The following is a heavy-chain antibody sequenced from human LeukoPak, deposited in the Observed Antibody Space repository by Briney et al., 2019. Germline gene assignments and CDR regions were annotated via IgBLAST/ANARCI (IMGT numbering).Heavy chain of an antibody. V-gene: IGHV1-46*01. Sequence: ASVKVSFKASGYNFTSYYMQWVRQAPGQGVEWMGIINPSGGTTSYAQKFQGTVTVTRDTSTSTVYMELSSLRSEDTAVYYCARDLVVVTGLRTRGSFDIWGQGTMVTVSS. CDR3: ARDLVVVTGLRTRGSFDI. CDR1: GYNFTSYY. D-gene: IGHD2-21*02. J-gene: IGHJ3*02. CDR2: INPSGGTT.